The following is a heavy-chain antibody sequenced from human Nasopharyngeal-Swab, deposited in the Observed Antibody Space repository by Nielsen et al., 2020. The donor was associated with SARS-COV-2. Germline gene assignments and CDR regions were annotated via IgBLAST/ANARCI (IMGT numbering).Heavy chain of an antibody. Sequence: GESLKISCAASGFTFSSYGMHWVRQAPGKGPEWVAVIWYDGSNKYYADSVKGRFTISRDNSKNTLYLQMNSLRAEDTAVYYCARDLRTAAAGTGFDYWGQGTLVTVSS. CDR3: ARDLRTAAAGTGFDY. CDR1: GFTFSSYG. D-gene: IGHD6-13*01. CDR2: IWYDGSNK. J-gene: IGHJ4*02. V-gene: IGHV3-33*01.